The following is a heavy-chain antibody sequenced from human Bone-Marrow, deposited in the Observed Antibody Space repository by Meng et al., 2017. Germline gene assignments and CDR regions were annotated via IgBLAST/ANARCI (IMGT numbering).Heavy chain of an antibody. D-gene: IGHD6-19*01. CDR2: ITPGSGNT. CDR1: GYTFTSSA. CDR3: ARDFTSGSSGDP. V-gene: IGHV1-3*01. J-gene: IGHJ5*02. Sequence: QVQLVQSRAEVKKPGASVKVSCKAFGYTFTSSAIHWVRQAPGQSLEWMGWITPGSGNTKYSQKFQGRVTITRDTSASTAYMELSTLRSEDTAVYYCARDFTSGSSGDPWGQGTLVTVSS.